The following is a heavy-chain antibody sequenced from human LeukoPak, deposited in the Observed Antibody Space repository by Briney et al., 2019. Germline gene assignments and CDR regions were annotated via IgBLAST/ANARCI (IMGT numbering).Heavy chain of an antibody. CDR2: IWYDGSNK. J-gene: IGHJ6*02. CDR3: ARVVVPGYGMDV. D-gene: IGHD2-2*01. Sequence: GRSLRLSCAASGFTFSSYGMHWVRQAPGKGPEWVAVIWYDGSNKYYADSVKGRFTISRDNSKNTLYLQMNSLRAEDTAVYYCARVVVPGYGMDVWGQGTTVTVSS. CDR1: GFTFSSYG. V-gene: IGHV3-33*01.